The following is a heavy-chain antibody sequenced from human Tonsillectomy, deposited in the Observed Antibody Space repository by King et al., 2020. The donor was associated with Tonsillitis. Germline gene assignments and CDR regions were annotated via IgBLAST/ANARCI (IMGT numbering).Heavy chain of an antibody. CDR1: GFSVRNNY. CDR2: MYSGGFT. D-gene: IGHD2-2*01. V-gene: IGHV3-53*01. J-gene: IGHJ6*02. CDR3: ASPNCGSSACDDNYYGLDV. Sequence: VQLVESGGGLVQPGGSLRLSCAVSGFSVRNNYMVWVRQAPGKGLEWVSVMYSGGFTYYADSVKDRFTISRRNSENTLYLQIDSLRAEDTAVYFCASPNCGSSACDDNYYGLDVWGQGPTVTVSS.